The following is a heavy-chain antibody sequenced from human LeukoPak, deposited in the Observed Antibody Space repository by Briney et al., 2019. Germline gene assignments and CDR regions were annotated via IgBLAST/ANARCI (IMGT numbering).Heavy chain of an antibody. D-gene: IGHD5-18*01. CDR2: FDPEDGET. V-gene: IGHV1-24*01. Sequence: GASVKVSCKVSGYTLTELSMHWVRQAPGKGLEWVGGFDPEDGETIYAQKFQGRVTMTEDTSKDTAYMELSSLRSEDTAVYYCATNHTIIQLWLKDWGQGPLVTVSS. CDR3: ATNHTIIQLWLKD. CDR1: GYTLTELS. J-gene: IGHJ4*02.